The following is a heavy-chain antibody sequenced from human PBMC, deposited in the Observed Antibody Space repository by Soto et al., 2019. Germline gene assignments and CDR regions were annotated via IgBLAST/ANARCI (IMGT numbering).Heavy chain of an antibody. J-gene: IGHJ4*02. CDR1: GDSISNHY. CDR3: AKDLYRGITLMVYSHFDS. Sequence: SETLSLTCIVSGDSISNHYWNWIRQPPGKGLEWIGYIYYSGSTHYNPSLNSRVTISLDTFRKYFSLRLSSVTAADTAIYYCAKDLYRGITLMVYSHFDSWGPGTLVTVSS. V-gene: IGHV4-59*11. CDR2: IYYSGST. D-gene: IGHD2-8*01.